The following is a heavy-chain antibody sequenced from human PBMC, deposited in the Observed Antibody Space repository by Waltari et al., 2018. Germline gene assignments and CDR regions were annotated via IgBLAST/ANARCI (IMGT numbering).Heavy chain of an antibody. CDR3: ARDFNYDILTWFDP. Sequence: QVQLQESGPGLVKPSETLSLTCTVSGYSISSGYYWGWIRQPPGKGLEWIGSIYHSLSTYYNPSLKSRVTISVDTSKNQFSLKLSSVTAADTAVYYCARDFNYDILTWFDPWGQGTLVTVSS. D-gene: IGHD3-9*01. V-gene: IGHV4-38-2*02. CDR2: IYHSLST. CDR1: GYSISSGYY. J-gene: IGHJ5*02.